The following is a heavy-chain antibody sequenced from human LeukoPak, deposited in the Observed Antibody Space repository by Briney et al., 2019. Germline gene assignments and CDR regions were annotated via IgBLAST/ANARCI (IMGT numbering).Heavy chain of an antibody. CDR1: GGTFSSYA. D-gene: IGHD3-22*01. V-gene: IGHV1-69*05. Sequence: SVKVSCKASGGTFSSYAISWVRQAPGQGLEWMGGIIPIFGTANYAQKFQGRVTITTDESTSTAYMELSSLRSEDTAVYYCARVADSSAIMDVWGKGTTVTVSS. J-gene: IGHJ6*03. CDR3: ARVADSSAIMDV. CDR2: IIPIFGTA.